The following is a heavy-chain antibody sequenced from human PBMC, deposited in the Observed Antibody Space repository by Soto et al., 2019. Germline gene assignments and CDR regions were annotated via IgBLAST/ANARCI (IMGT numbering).Heavy chain of an antibody. CDR2: AYYRSKWYN. CDR1: GDSVSSNSAT. CDR3: ARDRVTYYYDTSGSLMAPYYYGMDV. V-gene: IGHV6-1*01. Sequence: PSQTLSLTCAISGDSVSSNSATWNWIRQSPSRGLEWLGKAYYRSKWYNDYAISVKSRITINPDTSKNQFSLQLNSVTPEDTAVDYCARDRVTYYYDTSGSLMAPYYYGMDVWGQGTMVTVSS. J-gene: IGHJ6*02. D-gene: IGHD3-22*01.